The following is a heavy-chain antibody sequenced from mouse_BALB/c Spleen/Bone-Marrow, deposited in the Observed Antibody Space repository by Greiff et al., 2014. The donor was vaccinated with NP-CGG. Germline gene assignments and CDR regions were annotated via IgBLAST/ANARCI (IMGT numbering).Heavy chain of an antibody. CDR1: GFTFSSYA. CDR3: ARQGYHMYDGRGFGY. D-gene: IGHD2-14*01. V-gene: IGHV5-9-3*01. Sequence: VQLKESGGGLVKPGGSLKLSCAASGFTFSSYAMSWVRQTPEKRLEWVATISSGGSYTYYPDSVKGRFTISRDKAKNTLYLQMSSLRSEDTAMYYCARQGYHMYDGRGFGYWGQGTTLTVSS. J-gene: IGHJ2*01. CDR2: ISSGGSYT.